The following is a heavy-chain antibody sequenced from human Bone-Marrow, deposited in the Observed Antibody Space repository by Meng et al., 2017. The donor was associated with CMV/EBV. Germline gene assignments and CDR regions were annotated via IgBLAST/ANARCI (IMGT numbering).Heavy chain of an antibody. D-gene: IGHD3-10*01. CDR2: ISAYNGNT. Sequence: ASVKVSCKASGYTFTSYGISWVRQAPGQGLEWMGWISAYNGNTNYAQKLQGRVTMTTDTSTSTAYMELRSLRSDDTAVYYCARDFYGSGSYWPHYDYWGQTPLVTASS. J-gene: IGHJ4*02. CDR1: GYTFTSYG. CDR3: ARDFYGSGSYWPHYDY. V-gene: IGHV1-18*01.